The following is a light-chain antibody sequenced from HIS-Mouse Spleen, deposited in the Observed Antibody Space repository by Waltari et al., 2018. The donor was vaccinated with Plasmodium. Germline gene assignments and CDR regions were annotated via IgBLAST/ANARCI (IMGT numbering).Light chain of an antibody. CDR1: SSDVGGYNY. CDR2: DVS. J-gene: IGLJ3*02. CDR3: SSYTSSSTRV. Sequence: QSALTQPASVSGSPGQSITIPCPGTSSDVGGYNYVSWYQQHPGKAPKLMIYDVSNRPSGVSNRFSGSKSGNPASLTISGLQAEDEADYYCSSYTSSSTRVFGGGTKLTVL. V-gene: IGLV2-14*03.